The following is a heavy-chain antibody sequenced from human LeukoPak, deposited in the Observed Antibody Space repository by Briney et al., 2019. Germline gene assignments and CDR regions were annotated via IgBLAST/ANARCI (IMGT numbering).Heavy chain of an antibody. D-gene: IGHD3-10*01. CDR1: GFIFSSYG. CDR3: AKTRGSGPFDY. CDR2: ISGSGGST. Sequence: GGSLRLSCAASGFIFSSYGMSWVRQAPGKGLEWVSAISGSGGSTYYADSVKGRFTISRDNSKNTLCLQMNNLRAEDTAVYYCAKTRGSGPFDYWGQGTLVTVSS. V-gene: IGHV3-23*01. J-gene: IGHJ4*02.